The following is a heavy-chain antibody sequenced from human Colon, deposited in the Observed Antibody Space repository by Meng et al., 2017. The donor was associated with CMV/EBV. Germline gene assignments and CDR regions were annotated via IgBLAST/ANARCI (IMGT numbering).Heavy chain of an antibody. Sequence: GESLKISCAASGFTFTSYWMSWVRQAPGKGLEWVANIKQDGSETYYVDSVKGRFTISRDNAKNSLYLQMNSLSAEDTAVYYWARGASARYRTPPGYWGQGTLVTVSS. D-gene: IGHD1-26*01. CDR3: ARGASARYRTPPGY. CDR2: IKQDGSET. V-gene: IGHV3-7*01. CDR1: GFTFTSYW. J-gene: IGHJ4*02.